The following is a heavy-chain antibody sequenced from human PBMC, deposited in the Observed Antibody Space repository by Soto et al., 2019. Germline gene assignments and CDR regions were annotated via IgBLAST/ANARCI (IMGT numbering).Heavy chain of an antibody. CDR3: VRGGGRDSRSLYYYTGMDV. D-gene: IGHD4-4*01. J-gene: IGHJ6*02. CDR1: VGSISEFS. V-gene: IGHV4-4*07. Sequence: QVQLQESAPGLVRPSETLSLTCTVSVGSISEFSWSWIRLSSGKGMDRIGRIYGSGSLYASGTTTHNPSLQSRITMSVDISKNQVSLKLTSVTAADTAVYYCVRGGGRDSRSLYYYTGMDVWGQGTTVTVSS. CDR2: IYGSGSLYASGTT.